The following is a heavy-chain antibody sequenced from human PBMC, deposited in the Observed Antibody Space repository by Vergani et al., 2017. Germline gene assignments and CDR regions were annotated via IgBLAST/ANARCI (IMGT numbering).Heavy chain of an antibody. CDR1: GFTFSSYG. CDR3: AKDHWYSGSYSEFDY. D-gene: IGHD1-26*01. J-gene: IGHJ4*02. CDR2: ISYDGSNK. V-gene: IGHV3-30*18. Sequence: VQLLESGGGLVQPGGSLRLSCAASGFTFSSYGMHWVRQAPGKGLEWVAVISYDGSNKYYADSVKGRFTISRDNSKNTLYLQMNSLRAEDTAVYYCAKDHWYSGSYSEFDYWGQGTLVTVSS.